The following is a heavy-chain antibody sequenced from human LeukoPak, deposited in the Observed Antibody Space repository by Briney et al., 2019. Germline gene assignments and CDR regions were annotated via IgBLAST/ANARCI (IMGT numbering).Heavy chain of an antibody. CDR2: IWYDGSNK. Sequence: PRGSLRLSCAASGFTFSSYGMHWVRQAPGKGLEWVAVIWYDGSNKYYADSVKGRFTISRDNSKNTLYLQMNSLRAEDTAVYYCARAADCTNGVCYLFYFDYWGQGTLVTVSS. CDR1: GFTFSSYG. V-gene: IGHV3-33*01. D-gene: IGHD2-8*01. CDR3: ARAADCTNGVCYLFYFDY. J-gene: IGHJ4*02.